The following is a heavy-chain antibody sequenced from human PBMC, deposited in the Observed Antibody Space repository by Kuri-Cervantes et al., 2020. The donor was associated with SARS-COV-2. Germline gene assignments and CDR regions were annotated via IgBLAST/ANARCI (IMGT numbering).Heavy chain of an antibody. D-gene: IGHD6-13*01. CDR1: GGPFSGYY. Sequence: GGSLRLSCAVYGGPFSGYYWSWIRQPPGKGLEWVSAISGSGGSTYYADSVKGRFTISRDNSKNTLYLQMNSLRAEDTAVYYCAKVGQQLVPDWFDPWGQGTLVTVSS. CDR3: AKVGQQLVPDWFDP. CDR2: ISGSGGST. J-gene: IGHJ5*02. V-gene: IGHV3-23*01.